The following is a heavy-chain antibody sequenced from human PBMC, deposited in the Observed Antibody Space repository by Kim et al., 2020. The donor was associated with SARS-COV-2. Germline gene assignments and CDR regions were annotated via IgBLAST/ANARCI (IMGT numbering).Heavy chain of an antibody. CDR3: TTKNY. Sequence: NRDGSGQNYVGSLRGRCTISRDNTWNSLYLQMESLRAEDTAVYYCTTKNYWGQGTLVTVSS. V-gene: IGHV3-7*01. CDR2: NRDGSGQ. J-gene: IGHJ4*02.